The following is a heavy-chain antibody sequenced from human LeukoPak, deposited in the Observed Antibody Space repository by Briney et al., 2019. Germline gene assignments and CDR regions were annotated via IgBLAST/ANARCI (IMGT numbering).Heavy chain of an antibody. J-gene: IGHJ6*03. CDR3: ARDSSSSGPDTTVFLYYMDV. CDR2: IKPSGGST. CDR1: GYTFTSYY. D-gene: IGHD6-6*01. V-gene: IGHV1-46*01. Sequence: ASVKVSCKASGYTFTSYYMHWVRQAPGQGLEWMGIIKPSGGSTSYAQKFQGRVTMTRDTSTSTVYMELSSLRSEDTAVYYCARDSSSSGPDTTVFLYYMDVWGKGTTVTVSS.